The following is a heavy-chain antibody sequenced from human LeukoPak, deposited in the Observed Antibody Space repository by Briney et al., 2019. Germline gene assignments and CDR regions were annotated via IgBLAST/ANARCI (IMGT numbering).Heavy chain of an antibody. Sequence: GGSLRLSCAASGFTFSSYAMSWVRQAPGKGLEWVSAISGSGGSTYYADSVKGRFTISRDNSKNTLYLQMNSLRAEDTAVYYCAQEYSSSNYKTDAFDIWGQGTMVTVSS. V-gene: IGHV3-23*01. D-gene: IGHD6-6*01. CDR3: AQEYSSSNYKTDAFDI. J-gene: IGHJ3*02. CDR2: ISGSGGST. CDR1: GFTFSSYA.